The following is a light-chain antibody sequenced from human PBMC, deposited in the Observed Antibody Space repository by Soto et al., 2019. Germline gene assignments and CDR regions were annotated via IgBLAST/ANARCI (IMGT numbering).Light chain of an antibody. V-gene: IGLV2-14*03. Sequence: QSALTQPASVSGSPGQSFTISCTGTSSDVGGYNYVSWYQHHPGKAPKLMIDDVSDRPSGVSNRFSGSKSGNTASLTISGLQAEDEADYYCTSYTSTSPHVVFGGGTKLTVL. CDR1: SSDVGGYNY. CDR2: DVS. J-gene: IGLJ2*01. CDR3: TSYTSTSPHVV.